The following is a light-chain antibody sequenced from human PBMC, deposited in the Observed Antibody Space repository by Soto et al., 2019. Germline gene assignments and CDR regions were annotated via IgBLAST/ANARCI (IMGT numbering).Light chain of an antibody. V-gene: IGKV1-5*01. Sequence: DIQMTQSPSTLSASVGDRVTITCRASQSISSWLAWYQQKPGKAPKLLIFDASSLKSGVPSRFSGSGSGTEFTLSISRLQTDDFATYYCQQYGSFSPITFGGGTKV. CDR3: QQYGSFSPIT. CDR1: QSISSW. CDR2: DAS. J-gene: IGKJ4*01.